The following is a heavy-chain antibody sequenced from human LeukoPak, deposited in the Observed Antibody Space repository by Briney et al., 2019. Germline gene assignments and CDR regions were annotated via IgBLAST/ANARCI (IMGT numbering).Heavy chain of an antibody. V-gene: IGHV3-23*01. Sequence: PGGSLRLSCAASGFTFHNYVMSWVRQAPGKGLEWVSLISGSGATTYYADSVKGRLTISRDNAKNSLYLQMNSLRAEDTAVYYCARDSGNYLDAFDIWGQGTMVTVSS. D-gene: IGHD1-7*01. CDR2: ISGSGATT. J-gene: IGHJ3*02. CDR1: GFTFHNYV. CDR3: ARDSGNYLDAFDI.